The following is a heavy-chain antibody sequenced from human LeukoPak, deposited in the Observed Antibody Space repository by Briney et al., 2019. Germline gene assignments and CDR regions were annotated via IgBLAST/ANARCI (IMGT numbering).Heavy chain of an antibody. CDR3: AKGVSQYQLLANWFAT. Sequence: GGSLRLSCAASGFTFSSYAMSWVRQAPGEGLEWVSAISGSGGITYYADSVKGRFTISRDNSKNTLYLQMNSLRAEDTAVYYCAKGVSQYQLLANWFATSGQGKLVTVSS. J-gene: IGHJ5*02. CDR2: ISGSGGIT. CDR1: GFTFSSYA. D-gene: IGHD2-2*01. V-gene: IGHV3-23*01.